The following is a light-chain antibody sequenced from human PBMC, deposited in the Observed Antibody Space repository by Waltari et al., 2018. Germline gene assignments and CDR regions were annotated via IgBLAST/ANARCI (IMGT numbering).Light chain of an antibody. CDR3: QQRSNWPPYT. CDR1: QSVSSY. Sequence: EIVLTQSPATLSLSPGERATLSCRASQSVSSYLAWYQQKPGQAPRLLIYDASNRATAIPARFSGSGSGTDFTITISSLEPEDFAVYYCQQRSNWPPYTFGQGTKLEIK. V-gene: IGKV3-11*01. CDR2: DAS. J-gene: IGKJ2*01.